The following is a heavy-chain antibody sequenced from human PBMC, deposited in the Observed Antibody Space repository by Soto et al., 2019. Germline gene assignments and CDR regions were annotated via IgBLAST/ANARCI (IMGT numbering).Heavy chain of an antibody. V-gene: IGHV4-59*01. J-gene: IGHJ6*02. D-gene: IGHD3-22*01. CDR3: ARASYYYDSSGYYPSGMEV. CDR2: IYYSGST. Sequence: SETLSLTCTVSCGSISSYYRSWIRQPPWKGLEWIGYIYYSGSTNYNPSLKSRVTISVDTSKNQFSLKLSSVTAADTAVYYCARASYYYDSSGYYPSGMEVWGPGTTVTV. CDR1: CGSISSYY.